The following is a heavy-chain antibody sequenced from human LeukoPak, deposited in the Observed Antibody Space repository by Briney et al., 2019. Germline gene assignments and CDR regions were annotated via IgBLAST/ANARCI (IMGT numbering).Heavy chain of an antibody. CDR3: ARGGLGYFDY. Sequence: PGGSLRLSCAASEFTFSSYSMNWVRQAPGKGLEWVSSISSSSSYIYYADSVKGRFTISRDNAKNSLYLQMSSLRAEDTAVYYCARGGLGYFDYWGQGTLVTVSS. J-gene: IGHJ4*02. CDR2: ISSSSSYI. CDR1: EFTFSSYS. V-gene: IGHV3-21*01. D-gene: IGHD3/OR15-3a*01.